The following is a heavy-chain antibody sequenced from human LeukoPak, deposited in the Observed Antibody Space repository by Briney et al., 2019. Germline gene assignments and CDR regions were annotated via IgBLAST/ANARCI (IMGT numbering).Heavy chain of an antibody. CDR1: GVTFSTYA. J-gene: IGHJ4*02. D-gene: IGHD1-26*01. CDR2: ISSNGDST. CDR3: PRAEVSGSYLD. V-gene: IGHV3-64*02. Sequence: GGSLRLSCAVSGVTFSTYAMHWVRQAPGKGLEYVSAISSNGDSTYYADSVKGRFTISRDNSKNTLYLQMGSLRVEDMAVYYCPRAEVSGSYLDWGQGTLVTVSS.